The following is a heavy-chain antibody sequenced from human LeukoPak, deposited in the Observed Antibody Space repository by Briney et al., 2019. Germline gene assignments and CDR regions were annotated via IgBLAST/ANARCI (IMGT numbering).Heavy chain of an antibody. Sequence: PGGSLRLSCAASGFTFSSYSMNWVRQAPGKGLEWVSSISSSSSYIYYADSVKGRFTISRDNAKNSLYLQMNSLRAEDTAVYYCAREWDDYDSSGTNFDYWGQGTLVTVSS. CDR1: GFTFSSYS. CDR3: AREWDDYDSSGTNFDY. D-gene: IGHD3-22*01. V-gene: IGHV3-21*01. CDR2: ISSSSSYI. J-gene: IGHJ4*02.